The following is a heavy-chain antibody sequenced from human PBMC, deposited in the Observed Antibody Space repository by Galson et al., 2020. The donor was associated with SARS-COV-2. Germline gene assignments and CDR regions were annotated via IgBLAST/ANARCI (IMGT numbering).Heavy chain of an antibody. CDR1: DVSMTSYY. Sequence: ETSEPLSLTCSVSDVSMTSYYWSWIRQPPGKGLEWIGYISYSGSTSYNPSLRSRVTILVDLSKNQFSLNLSSVTAAETAVYYCARDPAPLYGDNYYYGMDVWVRGTTVTVSS. J-gene: IGHJ6*02. V-gene: IGHV4-59*01. CDR2: ISYSGST. CDR3: ARDPAPLYGDNYYYGMDV. D-gene: IGHD4-17*01.